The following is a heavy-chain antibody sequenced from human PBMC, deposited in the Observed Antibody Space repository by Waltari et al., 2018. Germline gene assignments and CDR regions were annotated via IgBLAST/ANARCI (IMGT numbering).Heavy chain of an antibody. V-gene: IGHV3-53*01. D-gene: IGHD6-19*01. J-gene: IGHJ2*01. CDR3: ARTIAVASTWYFDL. CDR2: IYSAGST. Sequence: WVRQAPGKGLEWVSVIYSAGSTYYADSVKGRFTISRDNSNNTVYLQMSGLRAADTAVYYCARTIAVASTWYFDLWGRGTLVTVSS.